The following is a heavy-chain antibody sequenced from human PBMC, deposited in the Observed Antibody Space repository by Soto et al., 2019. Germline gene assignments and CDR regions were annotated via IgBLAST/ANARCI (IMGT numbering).Heavy chain of an antibody. D-gene: IGHD4-17*01. V-gene: IGHV4-31*03. CDR3: ARDREYGEYVNCYFDL. J-gene: IGHJ2*01. CDR1: GGSISSGGYY. Sequence: QVQLQESGPGLVKPSQTLSLTCTVSGGSISSGGYYWSWIRQHPGQGLEWIGYIYYSGSTYYNPSPTSRVTLSVVTPKSKFTLKLSPVTDANTAVYYCARDREYGEYVNCYFDLRGRGTLVTVSS. CDR2: IYYSGST.